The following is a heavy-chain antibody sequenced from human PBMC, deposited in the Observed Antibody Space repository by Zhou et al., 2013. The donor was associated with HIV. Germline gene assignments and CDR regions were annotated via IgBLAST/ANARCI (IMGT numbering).Heavy chain of an antibody. D-gene: IGHD3-3*01. CDR2: IIPIFATA. CDR3: GESPGVAVDRVAWNP. V-gene: IGHV1-69*05. J-gene: IGHJ5*02. Sequence: QVQLVQSGAEVKKPGSSVKVSCKASGGTFSSYAINWVRQAPGQGLEWMGGIIPIFATANYAQKFQGRVTITTDESTSTAYMELSSLRSDDTAVYYCGESPGVAVDRVAWNPWVHGT. CDR1: GGTFSSYA.